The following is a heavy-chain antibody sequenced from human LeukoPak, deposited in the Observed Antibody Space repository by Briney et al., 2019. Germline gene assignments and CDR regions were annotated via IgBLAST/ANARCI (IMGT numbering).Heavy chain of an antibody. V-gene: IGHV3-9*01. J-gene: IGHJ5*02. CDR2: ISWDSGRV. Sequence: PGRSLRLSCAASGFTFNDYAMHWVRQAPGKGLEWVSGISWDSGRVDYADSVRGRFTISRDNAKNSLYLQMNSLRAEDTAVYYCAKSPGIAAAAPFDPWGQGTLVTVSS. D-gene: IGHD6-13*01. CDR3: AKSPGIAAAAPFDP. CDR1: GFTFNDYA.